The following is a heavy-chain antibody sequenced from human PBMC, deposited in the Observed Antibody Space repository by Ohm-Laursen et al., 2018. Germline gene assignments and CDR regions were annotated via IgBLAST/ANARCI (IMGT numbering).Heavy chain of an antibody. J-gene: IGHJ4*02. CDR1: GLTFSNYE. D-gene: IGHD6-19*01. CDR3: ARFDYSSGPFDY. CDR2: ISSGGINM. Sequence: SLRLSCSASGLTFSNYEMNWVRQAPGKGLEWVSYISSGGINMYYADSVKGRFTISRDNSKNTLYLQMNSLRAEDTAVYYCARFDYSSGPFDYWGQGSLVTVSS. V-gene: IGHV3-48*03.